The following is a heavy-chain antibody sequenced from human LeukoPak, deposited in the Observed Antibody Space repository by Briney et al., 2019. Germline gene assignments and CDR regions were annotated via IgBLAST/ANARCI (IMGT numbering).Heavy chain of an antibody. D-gene: IGHD3-22*01. V-gene: IGHV3-21*04. Sequence: GGSLRLSCAASGFTFSSYSMNWVRQAPGKGLEWVSSISSSSSYIYYADSVKGRFTISRDNAKNSLYLQMNSLRAEDTAVYYCARETDYYDSGGYSKGVDYWGQGTLVTVSS. J-gene: IGHJ4*02. CDR2: ISSSSSYI. CDR1: GFTFSSYS. CDR3: ARETDYYDSGGYSKGVDY.